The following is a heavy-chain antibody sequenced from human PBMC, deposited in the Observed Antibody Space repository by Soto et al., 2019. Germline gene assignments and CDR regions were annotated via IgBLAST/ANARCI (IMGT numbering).Heavy chain of an antibody. D-gene: IGHD6-6*01. V-gene: IGHV3-30-3*02. J-gene: IGHJ6*02. CDR1: GFTFSSYA. CDR3: AKTNGIAARPYVYYGMDV. CDR2: ISYDGSNK. Sequence: PGGSLRLSCAASGFTFSSYAMHWVRQAPGKGLEWVAVISYDGSNKYYADSVKGRFTISRDNSKNTLYLQMNSLRAEDTAVYYCAKTNGIAARPYVYYGMDVWGQGTTVTVSS.